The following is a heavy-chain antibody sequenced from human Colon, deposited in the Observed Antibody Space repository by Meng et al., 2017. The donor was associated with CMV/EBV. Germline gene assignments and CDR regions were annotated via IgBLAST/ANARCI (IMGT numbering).Heavy chain of an antibody. Sequence: GESLKISCVVSGFVFSNYNLNWVRQAPGKGLEWVSSISSDGTSRHYSDSVKGRFIISRDNSKNTLFLEMNNLTVEDTAVYYCGKDRRPYYYAVDVWGQGTTVTVSS. CDR2: ISSDGTSR. V-gene: IGHV3-21*04. CDR3: GKDRRPYYYAVDV. CDR1: GFVFSNYN. J-gene: IGHJ6*02.